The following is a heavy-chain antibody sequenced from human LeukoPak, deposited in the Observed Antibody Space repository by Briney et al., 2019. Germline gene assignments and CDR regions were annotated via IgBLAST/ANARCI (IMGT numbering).Heavy chain of an antibody. V-gene: IGHV1-2*02. J-gene: IGHJ4*02. D-gene: IGHD6-13*01. CDR2: INPNSGGT. CDR1: GYTFTGYY. Sequence: ASVKVSCKASGYTFTGYYMHWVRQAPGQGLGWMGWINPNSGGTNYAQKFQGRVTMTRDTSISTAYMELSRLRSDDTAVYYCARDLGSSWVPVDYWGQGTLVTVSS. CDR3: ARDLGSSWVPVDY.